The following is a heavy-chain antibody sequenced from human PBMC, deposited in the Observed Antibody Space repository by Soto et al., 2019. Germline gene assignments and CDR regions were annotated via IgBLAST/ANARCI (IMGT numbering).Heavy chain of an antibody. CDR3: ARAMITFGGVIAAFDY. J-gene: IGHJ4*02. CDR1: GGTFSSYA. V-gene: IGHV1-69*13. D-gene: IGHD3-16*02. Sequence: SVKVSCKASGGTFSSYAISWVRQAPGQGLEWMGGIIPIFGTANYAQKFQGRVTITADESTSTAYMELSSLRSEDAAVYYCARAMITFGGVIAAFDYWGQGTLVTVSS. CDR2: IIPIFGTA.